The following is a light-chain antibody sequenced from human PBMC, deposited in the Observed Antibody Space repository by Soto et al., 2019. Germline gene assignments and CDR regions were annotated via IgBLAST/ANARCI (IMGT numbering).Light chain of an antibody. J-gene: IGLJ1*01. V-gene: IGLV1-44*01. CDR3: GSYTSTDTPFV. Sequence: QSVLTQPPSASGTPGQRVTISCSGSSSNIGSNTVDWYQQLPGTAPKLIIYEVNNRPSGVSDRFSGSKSGNKASLTISNLEAEDESDYYCGSYTSTDTPFVFGTGTKVTVL. CDR2: EVN. CDR1: SSNIGSNT.